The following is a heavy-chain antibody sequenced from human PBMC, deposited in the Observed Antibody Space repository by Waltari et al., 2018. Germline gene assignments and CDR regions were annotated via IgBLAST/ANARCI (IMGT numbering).Heavy chain of an antibody. CDR1: GMNLAFCA. CDR2: ISGPGDT. Sequence: EVQLLDSGGGLVQPGGSLRLSCAAAGMNLAFCAVSWVRQAPGKGPEWVSAISGPGDTYYADSVKGRFTISKDSSKNTLYLQMHNLIAEDTAVYYCAKEVAVAGTPYFDYWGQGTLVTVSS. D-gene: IGHD6-19*01. CDR3: AKEVAVAGTPYFDY. J-gene: IGHJ4*02. V-gene: IGHV3-23*01.